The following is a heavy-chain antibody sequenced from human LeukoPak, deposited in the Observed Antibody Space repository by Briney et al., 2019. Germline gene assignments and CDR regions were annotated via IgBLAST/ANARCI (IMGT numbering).Heavy chain of an antibody. CDR1: GGSFSGYY. J-gene: IGHJ6*02. Sequence: SETLSLTCAVYGGSFSGYYWSWIRQPPGKGLEWIGEINHSGSTNYNPSLKSRVTISVDTSKNQFSLKLSSVTAADTAVYYCARDPQTGGWYGMDVWGQGTTVTVSS. CDR2: INHSGST. CDR3: ARDPQTGGWYGMDV. V-gene: IGHV4-34*01.